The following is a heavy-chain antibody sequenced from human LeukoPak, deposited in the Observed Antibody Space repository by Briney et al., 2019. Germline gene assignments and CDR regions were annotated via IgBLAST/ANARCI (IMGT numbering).Heavy chain of an antibody. V-gene: IGHV4-4*07. CDR3: ARDREGGRTTPHYFDY. D-gene: IGHD1-1*01. J-gene: IGHJ4*02. CDR2: IYTSGST. Sequence: ASETLSLTCTVSGGSISSYYWSWIRQPAGKGLEWIGRIYTSGSTNYNPSLKSRVTISVDTSKNQFSLKLSSVTAADTAVYYCARDREGGRTTPHYFDYWGQGTLVTVSS. CDR1: GGSISSYY.